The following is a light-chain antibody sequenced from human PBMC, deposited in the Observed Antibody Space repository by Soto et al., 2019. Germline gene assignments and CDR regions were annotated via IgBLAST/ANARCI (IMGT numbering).Light chain of an antibody. Sequence: QSALTQPASVSGSPGQSIAISCTGTSNDVGAYHFVSWFQQNPGKAPKLIIYDVDNRPSGVSDRFSASKSGNTASLTISGLQAEDEADYYCSSYVTDDTYVFGTGTKLTVL. CDR3: SSYVTDDTYV. J-gene: IGLJ1*01. CDR2: DVD. V-gene: IGLV2-14*03. CDR1: SNDVGAYHF.